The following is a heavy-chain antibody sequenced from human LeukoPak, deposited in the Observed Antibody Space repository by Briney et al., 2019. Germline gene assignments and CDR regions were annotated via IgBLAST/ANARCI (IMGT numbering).Heavy chain of an antibody. CDR3: ARGVAGKVFDFDY. D-gene: IGHD6-19*01. CDR2: INPNSGGT. J-gene: IGHJ4*02. CDR1: GYTFTGYY. V-gene: IGHV1-2*02. Sequence: ASVKVSCKASGYTFTGYYMHWVRQAPGQGLEWMGWINPNSGGTQYAQKFQGRVTMTRDTSIITAYMELSRLRSDDTAVYYCARGVAGKVFDFDYWGQGTLVTVSS.